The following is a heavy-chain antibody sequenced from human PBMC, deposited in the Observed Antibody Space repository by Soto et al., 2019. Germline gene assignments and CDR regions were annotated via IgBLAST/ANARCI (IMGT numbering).Heavy chain of an antibody. D-gene: IGHD3-16*01. V-gene: IGHV1-18*01. Sequence: ASVKVSCKASGYTFTNYGISWVRQAPGQGLEWMGWISTYNGNTAYAQRLQGRVTMTTDTSTSTAYMEVRRLRPDDTAVYYCAREGVRGMDVWGQGTTATVSS. CDR2: ISTYNGNT. CDR1: GYTFTNYG. J-gene: IGHJ6*02. CDR3: AREGVRGMDV.